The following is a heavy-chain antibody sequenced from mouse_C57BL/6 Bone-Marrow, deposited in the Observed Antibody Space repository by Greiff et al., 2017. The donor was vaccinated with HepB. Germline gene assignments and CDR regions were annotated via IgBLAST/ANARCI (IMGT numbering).Heavy chain of an antibody. CDR3: ARSPVITTVVDY. Sequence: QVQLQQPGAELVKPGASVKMSCKASGYTFTSYWITWVKQRPGQGLEWIGDIYPGSGSTNYNEKFKSKATLTVDTSSSTAYMQLSSLTSEDSAVDYCARSPVITTVVDYWGQGTTLTVSA. V-gene: IGHV1-55*01. J-gene: IGHJ2*01. D-gene: IGHD1-1*01. CDR2: IYPGSGST. CDR1: GYTFTSYW.